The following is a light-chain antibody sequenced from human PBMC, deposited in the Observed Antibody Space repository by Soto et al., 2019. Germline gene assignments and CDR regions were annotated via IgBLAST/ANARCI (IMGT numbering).Light chain of an antibody. CDR3: QQYNSYWT. V-gene: IGKV1-5*01. J-gene: IGKJ1*01. CDR2: DAS. CDR1: QSVNNW. Sequence: DIQMAQSPSSLSASVGDTITISCRASQSVNNWLAWYQRKPGKAPKLLIHDASTLESGIPSRFSGSGSGTEFTLTISSLQPDDFATYYCQQYNSYWTFGQGTKVDIK.